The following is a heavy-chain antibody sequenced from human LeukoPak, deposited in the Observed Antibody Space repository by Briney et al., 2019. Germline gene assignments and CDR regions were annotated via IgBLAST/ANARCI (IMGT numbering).Heavy chain of an antibody. J-gene: IGHJ4*02. V-gene: IGHV3-74*01. D-gene: IGHD3-16*02. CDR3: AKSSRLGELSFPHY. CDR1: GFTFSSYW. Sequence: GGSLRLSCAASGFTFSSYWMHWVRQAPGKGLVWVSRINSDGSSTSYADSVKGRFTISRDNAKNTLYLQMNSLRAEDTAVYYCAKSSRLGELSFPHYWGQGTLVTVSS. CDR2: INSDGSST.